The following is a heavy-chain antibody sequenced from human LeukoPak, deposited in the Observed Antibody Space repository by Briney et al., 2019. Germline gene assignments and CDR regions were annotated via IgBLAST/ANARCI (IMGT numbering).Heavy chain of an antibody. CDR3: ADEVIVVVPAAMAVAFDI. CDR1: GFTFSSYG. CDR2: IRYDGSNK. V-gene: IGHV3-30*02. J-gene: IGHJ3*02. D-gene: IGHD2-2*01. Sequence: HSGGSLRLSCAASGFTFSSYGMHWVRQAPGKGLEWVAFIRYDGSNKYYADSVKGRFTISRDNSKNTLYLQMNSLRAEDTAVYYCADEVIVVVPAAMAVAFDIWGQGTMVTVSS.